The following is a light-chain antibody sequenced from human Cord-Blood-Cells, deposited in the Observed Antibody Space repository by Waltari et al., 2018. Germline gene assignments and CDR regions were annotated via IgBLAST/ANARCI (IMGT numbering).Light chain of an antibody. V-gene: IGLV2-14*01. J-gene: IGLJ3*02. CDR2: EVS. Sequence: QSALTQPASVSGSPGQSITISCTGTSSDVGGYNYVSWYQQTPGKSPKLMIYEVSNRPSGVSNRFSGSKSGNSASLTISGLHAEDEADYYCSSYTISSTGFGGGTKLTVL. CDR3: SSYTISSTG. CDR1: SSDVGGYNY.